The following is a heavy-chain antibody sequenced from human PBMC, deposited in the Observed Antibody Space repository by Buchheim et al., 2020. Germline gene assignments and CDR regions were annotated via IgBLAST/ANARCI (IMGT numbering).Heavy chain of an antibody. J-gene: IGHJ6*02. CDR2: IKQDGSEK. V-gene: IGHV3-7*01. D-gene: IGHD5-18*01. Sequence: EVQLVESGGGLVQPGGSLRLSCAASGFTFSSYWMSWVRQAPGKGLEWVANIKQDGSEKYYVDSVKGRFTISRDNVKNSLYLQMNSLRAEDTAVYYCARNGYGQILWRYYYYYGMDVWGQGTT. CDR1: GFTFSSYW. CDR3: ARNGYGQILWRYYYYYGMDV.